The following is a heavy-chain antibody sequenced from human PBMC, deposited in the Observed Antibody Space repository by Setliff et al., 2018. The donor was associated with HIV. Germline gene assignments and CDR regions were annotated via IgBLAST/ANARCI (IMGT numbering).Heavy chain of an antibody. CDR2: IYHSGST. J-gene: IGHJ3*01. Sequence: SETLSLTCSVSGDSISDTTYYWGWIRQPPGKGLEWIGNIYHSGSTLYKPSLKSRVTISVDTSKNQVSLRLSSVTAADTAVYYCAKSIVGGTTHAFDLWGQGTMVTVSS. CDR1: GDSISDTTYY. D-gene: IGHD1-26*01. V-gene: IGHV4-39*07. CDR3: AKSIVGGTTHAFDL.